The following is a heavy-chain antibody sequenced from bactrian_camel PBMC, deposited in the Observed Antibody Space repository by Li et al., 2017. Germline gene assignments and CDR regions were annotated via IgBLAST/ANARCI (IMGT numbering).Heavy chain of an antibody. J-gene: IGHJ4*01. D-gene: IGHD5*01. CDR2: ITSDGSRT. CDR1: GLTYESYLDSC. Sequence: VQLVESGGGLVQPGGSLRLSCVASGLTYESYLDSCMGWFRQLPGKELEWIAAITSDGSRTLYRDSVKGRFTVTRDNAKNTLYLQLDSLKTEDTATYYCAKDPSFGGWDLRSARGQGTQVTVS. V-gene: IGHV3S1*01. CDR3: AKDPSFGGWDLRSA.